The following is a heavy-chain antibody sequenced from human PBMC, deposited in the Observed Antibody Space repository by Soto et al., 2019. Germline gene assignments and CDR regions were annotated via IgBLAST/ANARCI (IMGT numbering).Heavy chain of an antibody. CDR3: ARERGYISGPKNFDY. CDR1: GASISSGDYF. CDR2: IYDSGSS. D-gene: IGHD5-12*01. Sequence: SETLSLTCTVSGASISSGDYFWSWIRQSPGKGLEWIGYIYDSGSSYYNPSLKSRVTMSVDTSKNQFSLKLRSVTAADTAVYYCARERGYISGPKNFDYWGQGTLVTVSS. J-gene: IGHJ4*02. V-gene: IGHV4-30-4*01.